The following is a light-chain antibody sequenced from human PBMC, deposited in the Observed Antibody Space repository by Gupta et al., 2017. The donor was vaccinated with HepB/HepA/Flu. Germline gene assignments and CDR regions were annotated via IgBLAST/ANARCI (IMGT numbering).Light chain of an antibody. V-gene: IGLV1-44*01. Sequence: QSVLTQPPSASGTPGQRVTVSCSGSSSNVGSHHINWYQQLPGMAPNLLIFSNNQRPSAVPDRFSSSKSGTSASPTLTVLQSEDEADYFCDTQAKSRNAFVFGTGTKLTVL. CDR3: DTQAKSRNAFV. J-gene: IGLJ1*01. CDR1: SSNVGSHH. CDR2: SNN.